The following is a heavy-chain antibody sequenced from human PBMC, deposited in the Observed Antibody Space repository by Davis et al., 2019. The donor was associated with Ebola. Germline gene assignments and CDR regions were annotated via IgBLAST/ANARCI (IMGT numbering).Heavy chain of an antibody. D-gene: IGHD5/OR15-5a*01. CDR2: IKTDGSYT. CDR3: ARQHDPSTPAPGF. J-gene: IGHJ4*02. CDR1: GITFSSYW. Sequence: HTGGSLRLSCAASGITFSSYWMHWVRQAPGKGLVWVSRIKTDGSYTNYADSVKGRFAIFRDNAKNTLYLQMNSLRAEDTAVYYCARQHDPSTPAPGFWGQGTLVTFSS. V-gene: IGHV3-74*01.